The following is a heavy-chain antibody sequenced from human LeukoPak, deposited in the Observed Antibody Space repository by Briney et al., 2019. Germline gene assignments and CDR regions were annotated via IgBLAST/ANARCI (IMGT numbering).Heavy chain of an antibody. CDR2: IHPSDSDT. CDR3: ARLQDGSGVDY. V-gene: IGHV5-51*01. J-gene: IGHJ4*02. CDR1: GYSFTSYW. D-gene: IGHD3-10*01. Sequence: PGGSLRLSCKGSGYSFTSYWIGWVRQKPGQGLEWMGSIHPSDSDTRYSPSFEGHLTISADESSTTASLQWSSLRASDSAMYYCARLQDGSGVDYWGQGTLVTVSS.